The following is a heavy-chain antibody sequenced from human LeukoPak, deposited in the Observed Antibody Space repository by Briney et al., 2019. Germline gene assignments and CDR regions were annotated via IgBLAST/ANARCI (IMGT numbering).Heavy chain of an antibody. Sequence: ASVKVSCKASGGAFSSYAISWVRQAPGQGLEWMGGIIPIFGTANYAQKFQGRVTITADESTSTAYMELSSLRSEDTAVYYCARDQRDGYNYYYWGQGTLVTVSS. CDR3: ARDQRDGYNYYY. V-gene: IGHV1-69*13. CDR2: IIPIFGTA. CDR1: GGAFSSYA. D-gene: IGHD5-24*01. J-gene: IGHJ4*02.